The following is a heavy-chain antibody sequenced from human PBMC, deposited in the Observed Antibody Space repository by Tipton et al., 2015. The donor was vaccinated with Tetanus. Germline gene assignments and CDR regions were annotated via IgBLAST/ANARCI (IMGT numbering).Heavy chain of an antibody. Sequence: TLSLTCAVYGGSFSGYYWTWIRQPPGQGLEWIGEIHPSGSANSNPSLNSRVTISVDTSKNQFSLRLTSVTAADTAVYYCARGEDTYQSGSYWGPGALVSVSS. V-gene: IGHV4-34*01. CDR3: ARGEDTYQSGSY. D-gene: IGHD1-26*01. CDR1: GGSFSGYY. CDR2: IHPSGSA. J-gene: IGHJ4*02.